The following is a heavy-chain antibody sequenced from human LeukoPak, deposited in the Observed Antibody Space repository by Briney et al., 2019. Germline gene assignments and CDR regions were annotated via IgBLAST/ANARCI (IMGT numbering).Heavy chain of an antibody. Sequence: ASVKVSCKASGYTFTSYDINWVRQATGQGLEWMGWMNPNSGNTGYAQKFQGRVTMTRNTSISTAYMELSSLRSEDTAVYYCARSGPETVTYAGYYYGMDVWGQGTTVTVSS. V-gene: IGHV1-8*01. CDR3: ARSGPETVTYAGYYYGMDV. CDR1: GYTFTSYD. J-gene: IGHJ6*02. D-gene: IGHD4-17*01. CDR2: MNPNSGNT.